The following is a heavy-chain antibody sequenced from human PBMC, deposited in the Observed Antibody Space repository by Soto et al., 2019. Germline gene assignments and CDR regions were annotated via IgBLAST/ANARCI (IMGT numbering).Heavy chain of an antibody. V-gene: IGHV1-3*01. CDR1: GYTFTSYA. Sequence: QVQLVQSEAEVKKPGASVKGSCKASGYTFTSYAMHWVRQAPGQRLEWMGWINAGNGNTKYSQKFQGRVTITRDTSASTAYMELSSLRSEDTAVYYCARLHQLLWFGESYFDYWGQGTLVTVSS. D-gene: IGHD3-10*01. CDR2: INAGNGNT. J-gene: IGHJ4*02. CDR3: ARLHQLLWFGESYFDY.